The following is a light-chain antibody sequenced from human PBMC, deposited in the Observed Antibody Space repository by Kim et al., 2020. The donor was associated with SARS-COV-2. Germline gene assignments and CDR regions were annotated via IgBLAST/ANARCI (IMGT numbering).Light chain of an antibody. Sequence: GRSAPTSSTGTSCDVGVYNYVSWYQQHPGKAPKLMIYEVSKRPSGVPDRFSGSKSGNTASLTVSGLQAEDEADYYCSSYAGSNNLVFGGGTQLTVL. J-gene: IGLJ2*01. V-gene: IGLV2-8*01. CDR3: SSYAGSNNLV. CDR1: SCDVGVYNY. CDR2: EVS.